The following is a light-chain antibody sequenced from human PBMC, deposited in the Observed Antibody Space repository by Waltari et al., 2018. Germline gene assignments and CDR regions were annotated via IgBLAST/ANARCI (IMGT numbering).Light chain of an antibody. CDR2: DAS. Sequence: AVQLTQSPSSLSASVGDTVTIPFRTSQAISRALAWYHQKPGKAPNLLIYDASNLESGVPSRFSGSGSGTHFTLTISSLQPADFATYYCQQLHSYPVTFGGGTKVEIK. V-gene: IGKV1-13*02. J-gene: IGKJ4*01. CDR3: QQLHSYPVT. CDR1: QAISRA.